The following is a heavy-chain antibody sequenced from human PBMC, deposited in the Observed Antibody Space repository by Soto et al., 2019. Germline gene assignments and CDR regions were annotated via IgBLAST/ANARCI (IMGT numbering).Heavy chain of an antibody. Sequence: QVQLQESGPGLVKPSETLSLTCTVSGCSIRSYYWSWIRQPPGKGLEWIGYIYYSGSTNYNPSLKSRVTISVDTSKNQFSLKLTSVTAADTAVYYCASLPVDAFDIWGQGTIVTVSS. CDR2: IYYSGST. CDR3: ASLPVDAFDI. V-gene: IGHV4-59*08. D-gene: IGHD4-4*01. J-gene: IGHJ3*02. CDR1: GCSIRSYY.